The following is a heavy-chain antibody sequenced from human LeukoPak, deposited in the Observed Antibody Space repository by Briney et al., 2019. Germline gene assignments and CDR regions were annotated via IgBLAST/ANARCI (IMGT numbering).Heavy chain of an antibody. J-gene: IGHJ6*03. V-gene: IGHV4-61*01. D-gene: IGHD1-26*01. CDR1: GGSVSSGSYC. Sequence: SETLSLTCTVSGGSVSSGSYCWSWIRQPPGKGLEWIGYIYYSGSTKYNPSLKSRVTISIDTSKNQFSLKLSSVTAADTAMYYCAGVVGGSYSMDVWGQGTTVTVSS. CDR2: IYYSGST. CDR3: AGVVGGSYSMDV.